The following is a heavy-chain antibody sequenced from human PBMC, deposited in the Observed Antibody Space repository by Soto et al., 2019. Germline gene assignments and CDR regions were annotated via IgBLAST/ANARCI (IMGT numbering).Heavy chain of an antibody. Sequence: SETLSLTCAVYGGSFSGYYWSWIRQPPGKGLEWIGEINHSGSTNYNPSLKSRVTISVDTSKNQFSLKLSSVTAADTAVYYCARDTSIAARLYYYYYMDVWGKGTTVTVSS. J-gene: IGHJ6*03. CDR1: GGSFSGYY. CDR2: INHSGST. D-gene: IGHD6-6*01. CDR3: ARDTSIAARLYYYYYMDV. V-gene: IGHV4-34*01.